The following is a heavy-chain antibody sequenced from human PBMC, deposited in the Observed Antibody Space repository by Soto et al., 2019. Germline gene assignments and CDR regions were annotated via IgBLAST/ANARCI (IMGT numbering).Heavy chain of an antibody. Sequence: QLQLQESGPGLVKPSETLSLTCTVSGGSISSSSYYWGWIRQPPGKGLEWIGSIYYSGSTYYNPALKTRVTLAVDRSKNQFARKLSSVTAADTAGYYCARLLSMGRMAAAGTVDYWGQGTLVTVSS. D-gene: IGHD6-13*01. V-gene: IGHV4-39*01. CDR3: ARLLSMGRMAAAGTVDY. CDR1: GGSISSSSYY. J-gene: IGHJ4*02. CDR2: IYYSGST.